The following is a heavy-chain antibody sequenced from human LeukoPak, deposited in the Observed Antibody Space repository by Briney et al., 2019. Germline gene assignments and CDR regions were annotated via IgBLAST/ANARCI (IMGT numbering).Heavy chain of an antibody. CDR2: ISAYNGNT. CDR3: AREGSYDILTGYYTPSPHWFDP. J-gene: IGHJ5*02. CDR1: GYTFTSYG. V-gene: IGHV1-18*04. Sequence: ASVEVSCKASGYTFTSYGISWVRQAPGQGLEWMGWISAYNGNTNYAQKLQGRVTMTTDTSTSTAYMELRSLRSDDTAVYYCAREGSYDILTGYYTPSPHWFDPWGQGTLVTVSS. D-gene: IGHD3-9*01.